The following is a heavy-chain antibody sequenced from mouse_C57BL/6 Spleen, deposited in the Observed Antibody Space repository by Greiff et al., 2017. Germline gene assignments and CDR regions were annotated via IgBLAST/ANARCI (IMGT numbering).Heavy chain of an antibody. V-gene: IGHV1-82*01. CDR2: IYPGDGDT. J-gene: IGHJ2*01. D-gene: IGHD2-4*01. CDR3: AREYDYDDYYFDY. Sequence: VQLQQSGPELVKPGASVKISCKASGYAFSSSWMNWVKQRPGKGLEWIGRIYPGDGDTNYNGKFKGKATLTADKSSSTAYMQLSSLTSDDSAVYYCAREYDYDDYYFDYWGQGTPLTVSS. CDR1: GYAFSSSW.